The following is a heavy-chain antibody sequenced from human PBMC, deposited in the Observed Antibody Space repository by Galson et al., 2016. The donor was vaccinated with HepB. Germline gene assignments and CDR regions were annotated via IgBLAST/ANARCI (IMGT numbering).Heavy chain of an antibody. D-gene: IGHD2-15*01. CDR1: GDSVSSNAAS. CDR3: ARRSAPLGNFDV. V-gene: IGHV6-1*01. Sequence: CAISGDSVSSNAASWNLIRQSPSRGLEWLGRTYYRSEWYNEYALSVRSRITITPDISKNQFSLQRNSVTPEDTAVYFCARRSAPLGNFDVWGQGTAVTVSS. CDR2: TYYRSEWYN. J-gene: IGHJ3*01.